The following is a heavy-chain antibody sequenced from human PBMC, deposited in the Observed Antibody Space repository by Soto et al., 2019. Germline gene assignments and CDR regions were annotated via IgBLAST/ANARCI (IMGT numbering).Heavy chain of an antibody. CDR3: ARDNWNDDPGYYYYYMDV. V-gene: IGHV4-31*03. J-gene: IGHJ6*03. CDR1: GGSISSGGYY. D-gene: IGHD1-20*01. Sequence: PSETLSLTCTVSGGSISSGGYYWSWIRQHPGKGLEWIGYIYYSGSTYYNPSLKSRVTISVDTSKNQFSLKLSSVTAADTAVYYCARDNWNDDPGYYYYYMDVWGKGTTVTVS. CDR2: IYYSGST.